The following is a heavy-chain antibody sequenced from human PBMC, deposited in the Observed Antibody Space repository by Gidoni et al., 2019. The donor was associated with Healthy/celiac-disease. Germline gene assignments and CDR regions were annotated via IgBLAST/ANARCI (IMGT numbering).Heavy chain of an antibody. J-gene: IGHJ5*02. V-gene: IGHV4-34*01. CDR2: INHSGST. Sequence: QVQLQQWGAGLLKPSETLSLTCAVYGGSFSGYYWSWIRQPPGKGLEWIGEINHSGSTNYNPSLTSRVTISVDTSKNQFSLKLSSVTAADTAVYYCARGAWAAAGTGWFDPWGQGTLVTVSS. CDR1: GGSFSGYY. CDR3: ARGAWAAAGTGWFDP. D-gene: IGHD6-13*01.